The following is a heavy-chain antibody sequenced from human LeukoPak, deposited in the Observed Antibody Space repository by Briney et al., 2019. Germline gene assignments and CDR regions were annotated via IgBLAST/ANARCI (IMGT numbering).Heavy chain of an antibody. CDR3: ASILFYDYVWGSYREYYFDY. Sequence: SETLSLTCAVSGYSISSGYYGGWIRQPPWKGLEWIGSIYHSGSTYYNPSLKSRVTISVDTSKNQFSLKLSSVTAADTAVYYCASILFYDYVWGSYREYYFDYWGQGTLVTVSS. V-gene: IGHV4-38-2*01. CDR1: GYSISSGYY. D-gene: IGHD3-16*02. CDR2: IYHSGST. J-gene: IGHJ4*02.